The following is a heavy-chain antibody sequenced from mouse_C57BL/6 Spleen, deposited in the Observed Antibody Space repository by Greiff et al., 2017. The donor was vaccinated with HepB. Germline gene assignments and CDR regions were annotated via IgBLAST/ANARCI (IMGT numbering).Heavy chain of an antibody. Sequence: VKLVESGPGLVAPSQSLSITCTVSGFSLTSYAISWVRQPPGKGLEWLGVIWTGGGTNYNSALKSRLSISKDNSKSQVFLKMNSLQTDDTARYYCARTAGTGPYAMDYWGQGTSVTVSS. J-gene: IGHJ4*01. CDR1: GFSLTSYA. D-gene: IGHD4-1*01. CDR2: IWTGGGT. V-gene: IGHV2-9-1*01. CDR3: ARTAGTGPYAMDY.